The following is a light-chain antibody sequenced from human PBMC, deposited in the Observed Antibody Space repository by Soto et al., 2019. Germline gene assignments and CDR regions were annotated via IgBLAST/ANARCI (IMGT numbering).Light chain of an antibody. Sequence: DIQMTQSPSSLSAFVGDRVTITCRASQTISSFLSWYQQKPGKAPKVLFYGVSSLQSGVPSRFSGSGSGTDFTITISTLQPEVFATYYCQQSFSTPITFGGGTKVEIK. V-gene: IGKV1-39*01. CDR2: GVS. CDR1: QTISSF. CDR3: QQSFSTPIT. J-gene: IGKJ4*01.